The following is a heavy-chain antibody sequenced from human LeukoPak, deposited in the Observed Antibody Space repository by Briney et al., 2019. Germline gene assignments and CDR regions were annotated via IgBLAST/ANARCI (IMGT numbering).Heavy chain of an antibody. CDR3: ARHWTEDSSGYYPFDI. Sequence: KPSETLSLTCTVSGGSISSYYWSWIRQPPGKGLEWIGYIYYSGSTNYNPSLKSRVAISVDTSKNQFSLKLSSVTVADTAVYYCARHWTEDSSGYYPFDIWGQGTMVTVSS. CDR2: IYYSGST. D-gene: IGHD3-22*01. CDR1: GGSISSYY. J-gene: IGHJ3*02. V-gene: IGHV4-59*08.